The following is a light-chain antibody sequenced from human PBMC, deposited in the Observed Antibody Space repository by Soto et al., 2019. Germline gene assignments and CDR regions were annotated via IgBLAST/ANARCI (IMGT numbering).Light chain of an antibody. Sequence: IQLTQSPSSLSASVGDRVTITCRASQGISSYLAWYQQKPAKAPKLLIYAASTLQSGVPSRFSGSGSGTDFTLTISSLQPEDFATYYCQQRNSYPLTFGGGTKVEIK. CDR2: AAS. V-gene: IGKV1-9*01. CDR3: QQRNSYPLT. CDR1: QGISSY. J-gene: IGKJ4*01.